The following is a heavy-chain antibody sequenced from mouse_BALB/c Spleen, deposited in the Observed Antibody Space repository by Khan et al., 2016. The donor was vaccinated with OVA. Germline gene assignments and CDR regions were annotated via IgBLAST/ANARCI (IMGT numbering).Heavy chain of an antibody. CDR2: LSSGGGYT. Sequence: EVELVESGEDLVKPGGSLKVSCAASGFTFSRYGMSWVRQTPDKRLEWVATLSSGGGYTYFPDSVKGRFTISRDNAKNTLYLQMPSLKSEDTAMYYCARAYYGYEYYTMDYWGQGTSVTVSS. J-gene: IGHJ4*01. CDR1: GFTFSRYG. CDR3: ARAYYGYEYYTMDY. V-gene: IGHV5-6*01. D-gene: IGHD2-9*01.